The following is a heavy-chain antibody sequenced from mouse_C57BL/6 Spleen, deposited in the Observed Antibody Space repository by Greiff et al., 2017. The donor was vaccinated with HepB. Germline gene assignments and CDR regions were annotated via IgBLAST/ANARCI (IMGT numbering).Heavy chain of an antibody. CDR3: ARSFNYYGSSQYYFDY. Sequence: QVQLKQSGAELVMPGASVKLSCKASGYTFTSYWMHWVKQRPGQGLEWIGEIDPSDSYTNYNQKIKGKSTLTVDKSSSTPYMQLNRLTSEDSAVYYCARSFNYYGSSQYYFDYWGQGTTLTVSS. CDR1: GYTFTSYW. J-gene: IGHJ2*01. V-gene: IGHV1-69*01. D-gene: IGHD1-1*01. CDR2: IDPSDSYT.